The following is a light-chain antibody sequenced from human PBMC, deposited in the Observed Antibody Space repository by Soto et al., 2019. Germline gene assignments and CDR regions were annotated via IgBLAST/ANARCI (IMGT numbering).Light chain of an antibody. J-gene: IGKJ1*01. CDR1: ETIGSW. Sequence: DIQMTQSPSTLSASVGDRVTIACRASETIGSWLAWYQQKPGKAPKFLIYQASTLGGGVSSRFSGSGSGTEFTLTISSLQPEDFATYDGQQYKFLWTFGQGTKVEMK. CDR2: QAS. V-gene: IGKV1-5*03. CDR3: QQYKFLWT.